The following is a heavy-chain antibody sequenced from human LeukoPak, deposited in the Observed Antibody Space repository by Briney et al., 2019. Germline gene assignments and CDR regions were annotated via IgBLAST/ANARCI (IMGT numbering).Heavy chain of an antibody. Sequence: GGSLRLSCAASGFTFSSYAMSWVRQAPGKGLEWVSTISGSGDSTYYGDSVKGRFTIFRDNSRNTLYLQMNSLRAEDTAVYYCAKDTIRSGYSPGGFDYWGQGTLVTVSS. CDR3: AKDTIRSGYSPGGFDY. V-gene: IGHV3-23*01. D-gene: IGHD3-3*01. J-gene: IGHJ4*02. CDR2: ISGSGDST. CDR1: GFTFSSYA.